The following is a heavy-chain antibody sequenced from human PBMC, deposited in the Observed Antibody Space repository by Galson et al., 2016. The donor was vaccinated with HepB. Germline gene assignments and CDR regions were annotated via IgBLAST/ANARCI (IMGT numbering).Heavy chain of an antibody. CDR3: ARSWGLMTTIPD. V-gene: IGHV1-46*01. Sequence: SVKVSCKASGYTFTSYYMHWVRQAPGQGLEWMGMINPSGGSTIYAQKFQGRVSMTRDTSTSTVYMELSSLRSEDTAVYYCARSWGLMTTIPDWGQGMLVTVSS. CDR1: GYTFTSYY. J-gene: IGHJ4*02. CDR2: INPSGGST. D-gene: IGHD4-17*01.